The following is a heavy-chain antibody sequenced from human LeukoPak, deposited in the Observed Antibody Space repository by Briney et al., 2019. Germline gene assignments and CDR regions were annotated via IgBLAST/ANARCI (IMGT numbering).Heavy chain of an antibody. V-gene: IGHV1-24*01. CDR1: VYSLTELS. CDR3: ATDRLVRGLIPYSFVN. D-gene: IGHD3-10*01. Sequence: ASVTVSCMSTVYSLTELSILWVRPAPGKGPEWMGGFDPEDRETIYAQRFKGRVTMTEDTSTDTAYMELSSLTSEDTAVYFCATDRLVRGLIPYSFVNWGQGTLITVSS. J-gene: IGHJ4*02. CDR2: FDPEDRET.